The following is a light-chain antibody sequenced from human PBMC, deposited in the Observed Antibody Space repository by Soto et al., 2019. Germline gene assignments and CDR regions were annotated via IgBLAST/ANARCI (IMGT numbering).Light chain of an antibody. J-gene: IGKJ1*01. CDR3: QQYNSYPWT. V-gene: IGKV1-5*01. CDR2: DAS. Sequence: DIQMTQSPSTLSASVGDRVTITCRASQSISSWLAWYQQKPGEAPKLLIYDASSLESGVPSRFSGSGSGTEFTITISSLQPDDFATYYCQQYNSYPWTFGQGTKVDIK. CDR1: QSISSW.